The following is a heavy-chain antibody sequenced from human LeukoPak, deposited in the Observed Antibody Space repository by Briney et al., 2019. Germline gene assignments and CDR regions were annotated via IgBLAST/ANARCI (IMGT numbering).Heavy chain of an antibody. Sequence: ASVKVSCKASGYTFTSYGISWVRQARGQGLEWMGRIIPILGIANYAQKFQGRVTITADKSTSTAYMELSSLRSEDTAVYYCARGTVVPAAIGDWGQGTLVTVSS. D-gene: IGHD2-2*01. J-gene: IGHJ4*02. V-gene: IGHV1-69*04. CDR2: IIPILGIA. CDR3: ARGTVVPAAIGD. CDR1: GYTFTSYG.